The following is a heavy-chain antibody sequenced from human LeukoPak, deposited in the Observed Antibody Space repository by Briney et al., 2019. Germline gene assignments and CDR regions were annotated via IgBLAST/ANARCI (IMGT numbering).Heavy chain of an antibody. CDR3: TTDDVVVPAALREAFDI. J-gene: IGHJ3*02. D-gene: IGHD2-2*01. CDR1: GFTFSSYA. Sequence: PGASLRLSCAASGFTFSSYAMSWVRQAPGKGLEWVSAISGSGGSTYYADSVKGRFTISRDNSKNTLYLQMNSLKTEDTAVYYCTTDDVVVPAALREAFDIWGQGTMVTVSS. V-gene: IGHV3-23*01. CDR2: ISGSGGST.